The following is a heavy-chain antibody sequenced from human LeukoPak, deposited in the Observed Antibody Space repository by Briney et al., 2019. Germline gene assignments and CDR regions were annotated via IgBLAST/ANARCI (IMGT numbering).Heavy chain of an antibody. Sequence: SETLSLTCTVSGYSISSGYYWGWIRQPPGKGLERIGSIYHSGSTYYNPSLKSRVTISVDTSKNQFSLKLSSVTAADTAVYYCARRTTYFGWRPSESPSCFDYWGQGTLVTVSS. J-gene: IGHJ4*02. D-gene: IGHD3-9*01. CDR1: GYSISSGYY. CDR3: ARRTTYFGWRPSESPSCFDY. V-gene: IGHV4-38-2*02. CDR2: IYHSGST.